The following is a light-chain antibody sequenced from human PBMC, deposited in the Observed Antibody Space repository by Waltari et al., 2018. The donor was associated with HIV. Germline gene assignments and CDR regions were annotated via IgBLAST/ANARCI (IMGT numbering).Light chain of an antibody. CDR3: QSYDSSLSGSV. V-gene: IGLV1-40*01. Sequence: QSVLTQPPSVSGAPGQRVTISCTGSSSNIGAGYDVHWYQQLPGTDPKLLFYGKSNRPSGVPDRFSGSKSGTSASLAITGLQAEDESDYYCQSYDSSLSGSVFGGGTKLTVL. CDR2: GKS. CDR1: SSNIGAGYD. J-gene: IGLJ2*01.